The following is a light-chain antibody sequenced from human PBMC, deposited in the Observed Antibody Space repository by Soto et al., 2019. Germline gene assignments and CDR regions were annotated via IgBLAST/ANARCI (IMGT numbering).Light chain of an antibody. Sequence: EIVLTQSPGTLSLSPGERATLSCRASQSVSSDYLAWYQQKPCQTPKVLIYRASSRATGIPGRFSGSWSGTDFTLTSSRLEPEDCAVYYCQQYGSSPRTFGGGTKVEIK. V-gene: IGKV3-20*01. J-gene: IGKJ4*01. CDR3: QQYGSSPRT. CDR2: RAS. CDR1: QSVSSDY.